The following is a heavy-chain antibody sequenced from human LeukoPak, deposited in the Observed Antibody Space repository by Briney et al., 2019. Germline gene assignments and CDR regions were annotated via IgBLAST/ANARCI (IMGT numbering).Heavy chain of an antibody. Sequence: GRSLRLSCAASGFTFSSYAMHWVRQAPGKGLEWVAVISYDGSNKYYADSVKGRFTISRENSKNTLYLQMNSLRAEDTAVYYCARDQKCCRGSGSYYGPGDWGQGTLVTVSS. J-gene: IGHJ4*02. CDR2: ISYDGSNK. CDR3: ARDQKCCRGSGSYYGPGD. D-gene: IGHD3-10*01. V-gene: IGHV3-30*04. CDR1: GFTFSSYA.